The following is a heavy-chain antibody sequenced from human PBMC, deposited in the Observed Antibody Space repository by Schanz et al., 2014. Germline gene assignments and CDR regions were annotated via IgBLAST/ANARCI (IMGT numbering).Heavy chain of an antibody. CDR3: AKARRKSNCSGGRCFHCSYYGMDV. J-gene: IGHJ6*02. CDR2: IWSDGSGK. D-gene: IGHD2-15*01. V-gene: IGHV3-33*06. CDR1: GFIFSNYG. Sequence: VQLVESGGGVVQPGGSLRLSCAASGFIFSNYGMHWVRQAPGKGLEWVAVIWSDGSGKYYADSVKGRFTISRDSPKNTLYLQMTSLRAEDTAVYYCAKARRKSNCSGGRCFHCSYYGMDVWGQGTTVTVSS.